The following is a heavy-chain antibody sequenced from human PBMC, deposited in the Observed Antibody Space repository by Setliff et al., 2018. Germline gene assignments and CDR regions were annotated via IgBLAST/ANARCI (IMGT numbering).Heavy chain of an antibody. V-gene: IGHV1-3*01. J-gene: IGHJ3*02. CDR2: INAGNGNT. CDR3: ARDVFPYHYEGAYDI. CDR1: GYTFANFA. Sequence: ASVKVSCKASGYTFANFAINWVRQAPGQRLEWMGWINAGNGNTKYSQKFQGRVTITRDTSASTAYMELSSLRSEDTAVYYCARDVFPYHYEGAYDIWGQGTMVTVSS. D-gene: IGHD3-22*01.